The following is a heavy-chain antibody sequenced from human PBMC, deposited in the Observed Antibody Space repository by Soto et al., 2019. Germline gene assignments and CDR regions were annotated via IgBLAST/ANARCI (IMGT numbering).Heavy chain of an antibody. CDR1: GFDFKNYA. CDR2: ISSNGYTT. Sequence: GDSLKISCSASGFDFKNYAMHWVRQAPGKVPEYLSGISSNGYTTYYADSVKDRITISSDNSNNAVYLQLSGLTTADTAVYHCVKGRCRTTTCYTVFLDFWGRGTLVTVSS. CDR3: VKGRCRTTTCYTVFLDF. D-gene: IGHD2-2*01. J-gene: IGHJ4*02. V-gene: IGHV3-64D*06.